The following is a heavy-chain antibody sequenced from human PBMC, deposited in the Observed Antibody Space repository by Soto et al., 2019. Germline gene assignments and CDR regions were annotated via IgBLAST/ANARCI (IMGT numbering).Heavy chain of an antibody. J-gene: IGHJ2*01. CDR1: GYTFTSYA. D-gene: IGHD3-10*01. CDR3: ARVRGRTSDLYFDL. CDR2: INAGNGNT. Sequence: QVQLVQSGAEVKKPGASVKVSCKASGYTFTSYAMHWVRQAPGQRLEWMGWINAGNGNTKYSQKFQGRVTITRDTAASTAYMELSSLRSEDTAVYYCARVRGRTSDLYFDLWGRGTLVTVSS. V-gene: IGHV1-3*01.